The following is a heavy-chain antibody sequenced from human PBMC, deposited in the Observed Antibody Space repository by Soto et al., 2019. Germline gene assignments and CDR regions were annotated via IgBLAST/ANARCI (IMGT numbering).Heavy chain of an antibody. J-gene: IGHJ4*02. Sequence: QVQLVQSGAEVKKPGSSVKVSCKASGGTFSSYTISWVRQAPGQGLEWMGRIIPILGIANYAQKFQGRVTITADKSTSTAYMELSSLRDEATAVYYCARGDSSGYYGIDYWGQGTLVTVSS. CDR2: IIPILGIA. CDR1: GGTFSSYT. CDR3: ARGDSSGYYGIDY. V-gene: IGHV1-69*02. D-gene: IGHD3-22*01.